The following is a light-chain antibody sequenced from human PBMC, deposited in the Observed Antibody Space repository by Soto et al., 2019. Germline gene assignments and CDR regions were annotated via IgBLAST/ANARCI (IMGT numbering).Light chain of an antibody. Sequence: EILLTQSPATLSLSPGETATLSCRASQSVSTYLAWYQQKPGQPPRLLIYDASNRATGVPARFSGSGSGTDFTLTISSLEPEDFAVYYCQQRSNWPLLTFGGGTKGEIK. J-gene: IGKJ4*02. CDR3: QQRSNWPLLT. CDR2: DAS. CDR1: QSVSTY. V-gene: IGKV3-11*01.